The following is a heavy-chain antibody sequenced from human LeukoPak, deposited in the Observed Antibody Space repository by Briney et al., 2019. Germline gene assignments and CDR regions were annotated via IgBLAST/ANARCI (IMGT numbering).Heavy chain of an antibody. D-gene: IGHD1-26*01. CDR1: GGSISSYY. CDR2: IYTSGST. J-gene: IGHJ5*02. Sequence: SETLSLTCTVSGGSISSYYWSWIRQPPGKGREGIGYIYTSGSTNYNPSLKSRVTISVDTSKHQFSLKLSSVTAADTAVYYCARVRFSGSYPYWFDPWGQGTLVTVSS. V-gene: IGHV4-4*09. CDR3: ARVRFSGSYPYWFDP.